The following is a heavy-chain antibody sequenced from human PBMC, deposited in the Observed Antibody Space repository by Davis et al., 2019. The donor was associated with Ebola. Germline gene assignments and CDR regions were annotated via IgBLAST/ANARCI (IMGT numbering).Heavy chain of an antibody. V-gene: IGHV4-34*01. CDR1: GESFSGYY. CDR3: ARGLPSLFSGSYFIY. J-gene: IGHJ4*02. D-gene: IGHD1-26*01. Sequence: SETLSLTCAVYGESFSGYYWSWIRQPPGKGLEWIGEINHSGSTNYNPSLKSRVTISIDTSKNQFSLKLSSVTAADRAVYYCARGLPSLFSGSYFIYWSQGTLVTVSS. CDR2: INHSGST.